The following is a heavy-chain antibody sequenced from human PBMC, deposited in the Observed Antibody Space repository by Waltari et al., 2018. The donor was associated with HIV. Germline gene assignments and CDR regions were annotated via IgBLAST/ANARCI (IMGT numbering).Heavy chain of an antibody. CDR3: ARIGTFPHNYAIDF. V-gene: IGHV3-7*01. CDR2: IKDDGSEK. J-gene: IGHJ6*02. CDR1: GFTFTNYW. D-gene: IGHD1-26*01. Sequence: EVQLMESGRGWVQSGGSLRLPCAVSGFTFTNYWMSWVRQTPGKGLEWVAYIKDDGSEKYYMGSVKGRFTISRDNAKNSMFLQMNSLRAEDTAVYYCARIGTFPHNYAIDFWGQGTTVTVSS.